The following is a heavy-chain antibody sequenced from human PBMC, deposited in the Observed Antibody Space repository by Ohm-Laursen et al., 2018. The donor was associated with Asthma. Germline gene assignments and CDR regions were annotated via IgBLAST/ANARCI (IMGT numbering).Heavy chain of an antibody. J-gene: IGHJ6*02. CDR2: IWYDGSNK. CDR3: AKDGGYCSGGSCYSSYYYGMDV. D-gene: IGHD2-15*01. CDR1: GFTFSSYG. V-gene: IGHV3-33*06. Sequence: SLRLSCAASGFTFSSYGMHWVRQAPGKGLEWVAVIWYDGSNKYYADSVKGRFTISRDNSKNTLYLQMNSLRAEDTAVYYCAKDGGYCSGGSCYSSYYYGMDVWGQGTTVTVSS.